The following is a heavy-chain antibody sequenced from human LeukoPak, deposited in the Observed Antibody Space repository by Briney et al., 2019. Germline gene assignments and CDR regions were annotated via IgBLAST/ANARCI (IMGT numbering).Heavy chain of an antibody. CDR3: ARYYYDSSGYYNFDY. V-gene: IGHV4-61*05. J-gene: IGHJ4*02. CDR1: GGSISSSSYY. D-gene: IGHD3-22*01. CDR2: IYYSGST. Sequence: SETLSLTCTVSGGSISSSSYYWGWIRQPPGKGLEWIGYIYYSGSTNYNPSLKSRVTISVDTSKNQFSLKLSSVTAADTAVCYCARYYYDSSGYYNFDYWGQGTLVTVSS.